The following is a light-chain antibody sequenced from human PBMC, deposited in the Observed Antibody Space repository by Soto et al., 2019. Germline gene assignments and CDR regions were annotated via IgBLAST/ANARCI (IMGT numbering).Light chain of an antibody. J-gene: IGKJ1*01. CDR3: QQYYTTPRT. CDR1: QSVLYSSSNKNY. Sequence: DIVMTQSPDSLAVSLGERATINCKSSQSVLYSSSNKNYLAWYQQKPGQSPKLLIYWASTRESGVPDRFSGSGSGTDFTLTISSRQAEDVAIYYCQQYYTTPRTFGQGPKVEIK. CDR2: WAS. V-gene: IGKV4-1*01.